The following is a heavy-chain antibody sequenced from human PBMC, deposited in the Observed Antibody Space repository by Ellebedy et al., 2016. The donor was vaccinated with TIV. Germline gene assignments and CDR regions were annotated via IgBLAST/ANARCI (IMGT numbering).Heavy chain of an antibody. J-gene: IGHJ5*02. CDR3: AGEIRWNWFDP. CDR2: IKQDGSEK. Sequence: GGSLRLXXAASGFTFSTYWMSWVRQAPGKGLEWVANIKQDGSEKNYVDSVKGRFSISRDNAKNSLYLQMNSLRAEDTAVYYCAGEIRWNWFDPWGQGTLVTVSS. CDR1: GFTFSTYW. D-gene: IGHD2-15*01. V-gene: IGHV3-7*01.